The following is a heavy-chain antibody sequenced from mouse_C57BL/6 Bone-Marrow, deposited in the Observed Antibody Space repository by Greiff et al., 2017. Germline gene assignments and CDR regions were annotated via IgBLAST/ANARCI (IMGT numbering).Heavy chain of an antibody. J-gene: IGHJ3*01. CDR1: GYSFTGYY. V-gene: IGHV1-42*01. D-gene: IGHD2-3*01. CDR3: ARRDDGYYWCAY. Sequence: EVQLQQSGPELVKPGASVKISCKASGYSFTGYYMNWVKQSPEKSLEWIGEINPSTGGTTYNQKFKAKATLTVDKSSSTAYMQLKSLTSKDSAVDYCARRDDGYYWCAYWGQGTLVTVSA. CDR2: INPSTGGT.